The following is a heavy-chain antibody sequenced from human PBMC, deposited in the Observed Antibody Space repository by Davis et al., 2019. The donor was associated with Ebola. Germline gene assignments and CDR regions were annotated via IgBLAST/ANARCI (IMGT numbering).Heavy chain of an antibody. J-gene: IGHJ6*02. CDR1: GFTFSSYG. V-gene: IGHV3-30*18. Sequence: PGGSLRLSCAASGFTFSSYGMHWVRQAPGKGLEWVAVISYDGSNKYYADSVKGRFTISRGNSKNTLYLQMNSLRAEDTAVYYCAKDYLDVWGQGTTVTVSS. CDR2: ISYDGSNK. D-gene: IGHD1-26*01. CDR3: AKDYLDV.